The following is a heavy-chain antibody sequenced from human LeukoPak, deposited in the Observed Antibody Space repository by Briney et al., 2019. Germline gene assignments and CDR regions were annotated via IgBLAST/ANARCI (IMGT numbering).Heavy chain of an antibody. D-gene: IGHD6-19*01. V-gene: IGHV1-2*02. CDR2: INPNSGGT. Sequence: ASVKASCKASGYTFTGYYMHWVRQAPGQGLEWMGWINPNSGGTNYAQKFQGRVTMTRDTSISTAYMELSRLRSEDTAVYYCARGAGSRRWFDPWGQGTLVTVSS. CDR3: ARGAGSRRWFDP. CDR1: GYTFTGYY. J-gene: IGHJ5*02.